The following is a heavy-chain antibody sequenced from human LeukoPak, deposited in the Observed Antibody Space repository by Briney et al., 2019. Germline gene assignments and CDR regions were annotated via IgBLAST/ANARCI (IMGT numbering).Heavy chain of an antibody. J-gene: IGHJ4*02. V-gene: IGHV3-7*01. CDR3: ARSPGSSLRFFDY. CDR1: GFTFGRYW. D-gene: IGHD6-13*01. Sequence: PEGSQTLPCAASGFTFGRYWMSWPRQAPGKGLAWVANIKQDGSEKYYVDSVKGRFTISRDNAKNSLYLQMNSLRAEDTAVYYCARSPGSSLRFFDYWGQGTLVTVSS. CDR2: IKQDGSEK.